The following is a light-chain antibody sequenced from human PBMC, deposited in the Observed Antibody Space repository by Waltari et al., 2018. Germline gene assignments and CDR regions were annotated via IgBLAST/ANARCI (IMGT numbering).Light chain of an antibody. CDR2: GAS. V-gene: IGKV3-20*01. J-gene: IGKJ1*01. CDR3: QQYGSSPPWT. CDR1: QSVSSSN. Sequence: EIVLPQSPGTLSLSPGDRATLSCRASQSVSSSNLAWYQQKPGQAPRLLIYGASSRATGIPDRFSGSGSGTDFTLTISRLEPEDFAVYYCQQYGSSPPWTFGQGTKVEIK.